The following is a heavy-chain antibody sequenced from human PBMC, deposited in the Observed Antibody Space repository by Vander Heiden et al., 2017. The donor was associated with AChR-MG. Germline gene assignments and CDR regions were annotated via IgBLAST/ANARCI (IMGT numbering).Heavy chain of an antibody. CDR3: TRAPYGGLDF. CDR1: GFTVNNNY. CDR2: IFSGGGT. J-gene: IGHJ5*01. Sequence: EVQLVESGGGLVQPGGSLRLSCAASGFTVNNNYLSWVRQAPGKGLEWVSVIFSGGGTNYADSVKGRFTISRDNSKNTAYLQMNSLRVEDTAVYYCTRAPYGGLDFWGHGTLVTDFS. D-gene: IGHD3-10*01. V-gene: IGHV3-66*01.